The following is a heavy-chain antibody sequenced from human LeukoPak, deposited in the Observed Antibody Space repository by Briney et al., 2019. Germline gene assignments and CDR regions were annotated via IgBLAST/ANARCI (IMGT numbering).Heavy chain of an antibody. CDR1: GGSFSGNY. V-gene: IGHV4-34*01. J-gene: IGHJ5*01. Sequence: SETLSLTCAVYGGSFSGNYWTLIRQTPGRGLEWIGESSPTGDITGYNPSLKGRATISVDSSKNQFSLKLTSVTAADTGVYYCACVPDFIARDCDSWGPRTQVTSSS. D-gene: IGHD2-21*01. CDR2: SSPTGDIT. CDR3: ACVPDFIARDCDS.